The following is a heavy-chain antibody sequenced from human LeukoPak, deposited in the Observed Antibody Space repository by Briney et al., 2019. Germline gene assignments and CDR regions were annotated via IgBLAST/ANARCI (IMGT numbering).Heavy chain of an antibody. J-gene: IGHJ4*02. Sequence: GESLKISCKGSGYSFATYWIGWVRQMPGKGLEWMGIIYPGDSDTTYSPSFQGQVTISADKSTITAYLQWSSLKAPDTAMYYCARLPTTYGSQTYFDYWGQGNMVTVSS. CDR2: IYPGDSDT. D-gene: IGHD3-10*01. CDR1: GYSFATYW. CDR3: ARLPTTYGSQTYFDY. V-gene: IGHV5-51*01.